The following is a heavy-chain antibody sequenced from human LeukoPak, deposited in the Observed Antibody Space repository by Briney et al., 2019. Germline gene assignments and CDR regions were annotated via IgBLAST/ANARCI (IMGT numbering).Heavy chain of an antibody. CDR1: GGSIGSYY. Sequence: SETLSLTCTVSGGSIGSYYWSWIRQPPGKGLECIGYIYYSGSTNYNPSLKSRVTISVDTSKNQFSLKPSSVTAADTAVYYCARLDGDYANWYFDLWGRGTLVTVSS. CDR2: IYYSGST. CDR3: ARLDGDYANWYFDL. J-gene: IGHJ2*01. D-gene: IGHD4-17*01. V-gene: IGHV4-59*01.